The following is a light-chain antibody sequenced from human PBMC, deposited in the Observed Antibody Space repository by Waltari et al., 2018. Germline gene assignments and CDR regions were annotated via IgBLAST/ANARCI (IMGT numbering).Light chain of an antibody. J-gene: IGKJ2*01. V-gene: IGKV3-15*01. CDR1: QSVSSN. CDR2: GAS. Sequence: ETVMTQSPATLSVSPGERATLSCRASQSVSSNLAWYQQKPGQVPRLLIYGASTRATGIPARFSGSGSGTEFTLTISSLQSEDFAVYYCQQYNNWPYTFGQETKLEIK. CDR3: QQYNNWPYT.